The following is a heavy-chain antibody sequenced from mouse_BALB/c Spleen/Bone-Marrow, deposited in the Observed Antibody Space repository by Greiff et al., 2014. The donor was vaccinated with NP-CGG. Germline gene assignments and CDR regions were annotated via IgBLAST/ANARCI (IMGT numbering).Heavy chain of an antibody. Sequence: VQLQQSGGGLVRPGGSRKLSCAASGFTFSSFAMHWVRQAPEKGLEWVAYISSGSSTIYYADTVMGRFTISRDNPKNTLFLQMTSLRSEDTAMYYCARSGSSSGYFDYWGQGTTLTVSS. CDR1: GFTFSSFA. CDR2: ISSGSSTI. J-gene: IGHJ2*01. D-gene: IGHD1-1*01. CDR3: ARSGSSSGYFDY. V-gene: IGHV5-17*02.